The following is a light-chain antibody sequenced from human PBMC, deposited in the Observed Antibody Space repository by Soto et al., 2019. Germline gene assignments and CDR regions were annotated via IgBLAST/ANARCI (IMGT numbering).Light chain of an antibody. CDR1: QNISSR. Sequence: DFHMAQSPSPLSASVGDEVTITCRASQNISSRLAWFQQKPGKAPKLLIYDASSLESGVPSRYSGSGSGTEFTLTISSLQSEDIAVYYCQQYDYRPRTFGQGTKVDIK. J-gene: IGKJ1*01. V-gene: IGKV1-5*01. CDR3: QQYDYRPRT. CDR2: DAS.